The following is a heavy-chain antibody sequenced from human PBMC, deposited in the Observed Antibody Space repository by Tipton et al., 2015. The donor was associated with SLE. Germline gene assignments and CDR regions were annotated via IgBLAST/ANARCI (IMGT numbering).Heavy chain of an antibody. J-gene: IGHJ4*02. CDR1: GGSISSGSYP. CDR3: AKNSGPYYFDD. CDR2: IYASGST. Sequence: TLSLTCTVSGGSISSGSYPWSWIRKPAGKGLEWIGYIYASGSTHYNPSLKSRVTMSVDTSKNHFSLNLTSVTAADTAVYYCAKNSGPYYFDDWGQGTLVTVSS. D-gene: IGHD1-7*01. V-gene: IGHV4-61*09.